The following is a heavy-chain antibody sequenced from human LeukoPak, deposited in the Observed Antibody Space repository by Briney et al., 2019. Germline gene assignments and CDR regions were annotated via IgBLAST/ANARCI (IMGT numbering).Heavy chain of an antibody. J-gene: IGHJ4*02. V-gene: IGHV4-39*07. CDR1: GGSISSSSYY. D-gene: IGHD6-13*01. Sequence: SETLSLTCTVPGGSISSSSYYWGWIRQPPGKGLEWIESIYHSGSTYYNPSLKSRVTISVDTSKNQFSLKLSSVTAADTAVYYCAREDSSSWYYFDYWGQGTLVTVSS. CDR3: AREDSSSWYYFDY. CDR2: IYHSGST.